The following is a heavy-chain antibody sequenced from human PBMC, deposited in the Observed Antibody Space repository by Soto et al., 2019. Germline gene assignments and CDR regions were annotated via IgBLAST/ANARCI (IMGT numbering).Heavy chain of an antibody. CDR2: IISKADSYAT. Sequence: EVQLVESGGGLVQPGGSLKLSCATSGLTFSGSNMHWVRQASGKGLEWVGRIISKADSYATAYAASVKGRFIVSRDDSQNTAYLQMNSLKTEDTAVYYCTRWGGDPPTLDYWGQGTLVTVSS. V-gene: IGHV3-73*02. CDR1: GLTFSGSN. CDR3: TRWGGDPPTLDY. J-gene: IGHJ4*02. D-gene: IGHD4-17*01.